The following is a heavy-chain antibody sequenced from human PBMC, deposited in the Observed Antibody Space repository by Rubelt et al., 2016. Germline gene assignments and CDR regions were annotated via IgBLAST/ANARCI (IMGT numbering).Heavy chain of an antibody. J-gene: IGHJ4*02. CDR2: ISGSGGST. CDR3: AKVRSEVVEAALSY. Sequence: ESGGGLVQPGGSLRLSCAASGFTFSSYWMSWVRQAPGKGLEWVSAISGSGGSTYYSDSVKGRFTISRDNSKNTLYLQMNSLRAEDTALYSCAKVRSEVVEAALSYWGQGTLVTVSS. D-gene: IGHD2-15*01. CDR1: GFTFSSYW. V-gene: IGHV3-23*01.